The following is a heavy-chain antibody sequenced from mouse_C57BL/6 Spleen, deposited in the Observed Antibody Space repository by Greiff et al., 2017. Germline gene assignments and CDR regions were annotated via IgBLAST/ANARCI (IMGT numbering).Heavy chain of an antibody. V-gene: IGHV1-69*01. D-gene: IGHD2-2*01. CDR3: ARYHDGYGHAMDY. CDR1: GYTFTSYW. J-gene: IGHJ4*01. CDR2: IDPSDSYT. Sequence: QVQLQQPGAELVMPGASVKLSCKASGYTFTSYWMHWVKQRPGQGLEWIGEIDPSDSYTNYNQKFKDKSTLTVDKSSSTAYMQLSSLTSEDSAVYYCARYHDGYGHAMDYWGQGTSVTVSS.